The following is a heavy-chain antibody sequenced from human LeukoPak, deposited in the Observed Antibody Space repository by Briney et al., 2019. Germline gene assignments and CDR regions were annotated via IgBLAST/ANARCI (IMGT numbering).Heavy chain of an antibody. Sequence: GGSLRLSCAASGITFSGYSMSWVRQAPGKGLEWVSSISSSSSYIYYADSVKGRFTISRDNAKNSLYLQMNSLRAEDTAVYYCARGSSSCFDYWGQGTLVTVSS. D-gene: IGHD2-2*01. CDR1: GITFSGYS. J-gene: IGHJ4*02. V-gene: IGHV3-21*01. CDR3: ARGSSSCFDY. CDR2: ISSSSSYI.